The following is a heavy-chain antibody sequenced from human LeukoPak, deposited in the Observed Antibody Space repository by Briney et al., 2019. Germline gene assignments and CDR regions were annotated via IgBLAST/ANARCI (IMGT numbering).Heavy chain of an antibody. V-gene: IGHV3-49*03. CDR2: IRSKTYGGTT. CDR3: SRVGATAADAFDI. Sequence: GGSLRLSCTASGFTFGDYAMSWFHQAPGKGLEWVGFIRSKTYGGTTEYAASVKGRFTISRDDSKSIAYLQMNSLKTEDTAVYYCSRVGATAADAFDIWGQGTMVTVSS. D-gene: IGHD1-26*01. J-gene: IGHJ3*02. CDR1: GFTFGDYA.